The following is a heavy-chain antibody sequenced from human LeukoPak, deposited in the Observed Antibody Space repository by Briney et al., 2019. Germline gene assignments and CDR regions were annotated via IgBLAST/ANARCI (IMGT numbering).Heavy chain of an antibody. J-gene: IGHJ3*02. CDR1: GYSFTSYG. CDR3: ARPNSGSYSGDAFDI. Sequence: ASVKVSCKASGYSFTSYGISWVRQAPGQGLEWMGWISTYNGNTNYAQKLQGRVTMTTDTSTSTAYMELRSQRADDTAVYYCARPNSGSYSGDAFDIWGQGTMVTVSS. D-gene: IGHD1-26*01. CDR2: ISTYNGNT. V-gene: IGHV1-18*01.